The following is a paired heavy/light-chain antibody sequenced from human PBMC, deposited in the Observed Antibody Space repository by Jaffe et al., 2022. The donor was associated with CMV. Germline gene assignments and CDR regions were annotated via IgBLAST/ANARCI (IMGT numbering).Light chain of an antibody. V-gene: IGKV1-39*01. CDR2: TTS. CDR3: QQSHTEPRT. CDR1: ENIDDN. J-gene: IGKJ1*01. Sequence: DIQMTQSPSSLSASVGDRVTITCRASENIDDNLNWYQQRPGEAPKLLIHTTSSLQSGVPSRFSGSESGTDFTLTITSLQPDDFATYYCQQSHTEPRTFGQGTKVEI.
Heavy chain of an antibody. J-gene: IGHJ2*01. CDR3: AREFGARGYFDL. CDR2: LYWSGNT. V-gene: IGHV4-59*01. CDR1: GDSMSRNY. D-gene: IGHD3-3*01. Sequence: QVQVQESGPGLVKPSETLSITCSVSGDSMSRNYWSWVRQPPGKGLEWLGYLYWSGNTDYNPSLKRRATISLDKAKNQLSLKLNSVTASDTAVYYCAREFGARGYFDLWGRGTLVTVSP.